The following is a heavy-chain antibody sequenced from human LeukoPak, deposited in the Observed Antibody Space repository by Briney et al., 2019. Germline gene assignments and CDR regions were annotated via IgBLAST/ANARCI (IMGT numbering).Heavy chain of an antibody. CDR1: GYTFTTYD. Sequence: GASVKVSCKASGYTFTTYDFNWLRQATGQGLEWMGWMNPTSGNTGYAQNFQGRVTMTRDTSTSTAYLELSSLGSEDTAVYYCTRNIAPGGNGYYFDYWGQGTLVTVSS. J-gene: IGHJ4*02. D-gene: IGHD6-13*01. V-gene: IGHV1-8*01. CDR3: TRNIAPGGNGYYFDY. CDR2: MNPTSGNT.